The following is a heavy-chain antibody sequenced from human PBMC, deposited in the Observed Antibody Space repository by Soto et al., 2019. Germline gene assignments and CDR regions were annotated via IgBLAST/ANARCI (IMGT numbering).Heavy chain of an antibody. CDR3: AKFDYGEDPTTSFDY. CDR1: GFTFSSYG. CDR2: ISYDGSNK. V-gene: IGHV3-30*18. D-gene: IGHD4-17*01. J-gene: IGHJ4*02. Sequence: QVQLVESGGGVVQPGRSLRLSCAASGFTFSSYGMHWVRQAPGKGLEWVAVISYDGSNKYYADSVKGRFTISRDNSKNTLYLQMNSLRAEDTAVYYCAKFDYGEDPTTSFDYWGQGTLVTVSS.